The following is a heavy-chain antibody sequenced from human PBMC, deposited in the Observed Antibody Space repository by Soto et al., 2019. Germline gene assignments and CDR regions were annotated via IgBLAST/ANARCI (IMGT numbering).Heavy chain of an antibody. CDR2: IYYSGST. CDR3: ARVNCSSTSCHYYYYGMDV. Sequence: QVQLQESGPGLVKPSQTLSLTCTVSGGSISSGDYYWSWIRQPPGKGLEWIGYIYYSGSTYYNPSLKSRVTISVDTSKNQFSLKLSSVTAADTAVYYCARVNCSSTSCHYYYYGMDVWGQGTTVTVSS. CDR1: GGSISSGDYY. V-gene: IGHV4-30-4*01. J-gene: IGHJ6*02. D-gene: IGHD2-2*01.